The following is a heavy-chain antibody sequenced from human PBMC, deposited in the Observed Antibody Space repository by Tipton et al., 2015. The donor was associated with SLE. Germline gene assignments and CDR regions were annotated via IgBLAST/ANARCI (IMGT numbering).Heavy chain of an antibody. CDR1: GGSISSYY. Sequence: TLSLTCTVSGGSISSYYWSWIRQSPGKGLEWIGYIFYSGSTNYNPSLKSRVTISVDTSKNQFSLKLSSVTAADTAVYYCATLVDSNHYYYGMDVWGQGTTVTVSS. CDR3: ATLVDSNHYYYGMDV. D-gene: IGHD2-21*01. CDR2: IFYSGST. V-gene: IGHV4-59*01. J-gene: IGHJ6*02.